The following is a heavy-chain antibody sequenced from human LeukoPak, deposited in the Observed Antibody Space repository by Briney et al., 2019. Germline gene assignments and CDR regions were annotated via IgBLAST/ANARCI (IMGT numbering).Heavy chain of an antibody. CDR1: GFTFSNAW. V-gene: IGHV4-34*01. CDR3: ARKTPYGGKGSVDY. CDR2: INHSGST. D-gene: IGHD4-23*01. Sequence: GSLRLSCAASGFTFSNAWMSWVRQAPGKGLEWIGEINHSGSTNYNPSLKSRVTISVDTSKNQFSLKLSSVTAADTAVYYCARKTPYGGKGSVDYWGQGTLVTVSS. J-gene: IGHJ4*02.